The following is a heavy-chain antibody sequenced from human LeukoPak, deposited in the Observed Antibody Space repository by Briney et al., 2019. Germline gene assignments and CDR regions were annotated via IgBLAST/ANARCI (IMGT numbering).Heavy chain of an antibody. CDR1: GFTFDTYA. J-gene: IGHJ4*02. CDR2: IWSDGSHK. D-gene: IGHD3-10*01. CDR3: AREIFGSGSCPDF. V-gene: IGHV3-33*01. Sequence: PGGSLRLSCAASGFTFDTYAMHWVRQAPGQGLEWVALIWSDGSHKIYSNSVRGQFTISRDNSKNTVYLQMNNLRPDDTAVYYCAREIFGSGSCPDFWGQGTLVTVSS.